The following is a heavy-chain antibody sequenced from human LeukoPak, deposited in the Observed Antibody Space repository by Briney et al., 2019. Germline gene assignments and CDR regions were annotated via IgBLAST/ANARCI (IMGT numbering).Heavy chain of an antibody. V-gene: IGHV3-21*01. CDR1: GFTFSTYS. CDR2: IGSNGDYI. Sequence: PGGSLRLSCAASGFTFSTYSMNWVRQAPGKGLEWVSSIGSNGDYIYYADSLKGRFTISRDNAKNSLYLQMNSLRAEDTAVYYCARDQYGDYANDYWGQGTRVAVSS. J-gene: IGHJ4*02. CDR3: ARDQYGDYANDY. D-gene: IGHD4-17*01.